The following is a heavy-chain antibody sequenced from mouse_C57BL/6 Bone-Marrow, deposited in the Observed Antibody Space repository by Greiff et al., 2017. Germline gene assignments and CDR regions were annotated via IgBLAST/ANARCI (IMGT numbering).Heavy chain of an antibody. Sequence: QVQLQQSGAELAKPGASVKLSCKASGYTFTSYLMHWVKQRPGQGLEWIGYINPSSGYTKYNEKFKDKATLTADKSSSTAYMQLSSLTYEDSAVYYCATNCYSYWYFDVWGTGTTVTVSS. CDR2: INPSSGYT. D-gene: IGHD1-1*01. CDR3: ATNCYSYWYFDV. J-gene: IGHJ1*03. CDR1: GYTFTSYL. V-gene: IGHV1-7*01.